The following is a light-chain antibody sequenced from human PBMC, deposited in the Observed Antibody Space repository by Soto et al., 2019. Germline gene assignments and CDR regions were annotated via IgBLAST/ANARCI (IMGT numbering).Light chain of an antibody. J-gene: IGLJ1*01. CDR1: SCDVGSNNL. CDR3: CSYAGSSIYV. Sequence: QSALTQPASVSGSPGQSITISCTGTSCDVGSNNLVSWYQQHPGKAPKLMIYEGSKRPSGVSNRFSGSKSGNTASLTISGLHAEDEADYYCCSYAGSSIYVFGTGTKVTV. CDR2: EGS. V-gene: IGLV2-23*01.